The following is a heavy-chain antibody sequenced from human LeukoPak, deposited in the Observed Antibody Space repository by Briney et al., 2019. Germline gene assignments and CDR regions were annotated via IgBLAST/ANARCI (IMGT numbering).Heavy chain of an antibody. CDR1: GYTFTSYD. D-gene: IGHD3-10*01. J-gene: IGHJ4*02. CDR2: MNPNSGNT. Sequence: ASVKVSCKASGYTFTSYDINWVRQATGQGLEWMGWMNPNSGNTGYAQKFQGRVTMTRNTSISTAYMELSSLRSDDTAVYYCARDLSADGSGNDWGQGTLVTVSS. V-gene: IGHV1-8*01. CDR3: ARDLSADGSGND.